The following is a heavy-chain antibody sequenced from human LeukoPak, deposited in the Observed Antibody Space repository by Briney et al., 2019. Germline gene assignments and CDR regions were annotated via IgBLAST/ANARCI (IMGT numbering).Heavy chain of an antibody. D-gene: IGHD3-10*01. CDR2: IYTSGST. CDR1: GGSISSGSYY. CDR3: ARDQSWSFAFDI. Sequence: PSETLSLTCTVSGGSISSGSYYWSWIRQPAGKGLEWIGRIYTSGSTNYNPSLKSRVTMSVDTSKNQFSLNLSSVTAADTAIYYCARDQSWSFAFDIWGRGTIITVSS. V-gene: IGHV4-61*02. J-gene: IGHJ3*02.